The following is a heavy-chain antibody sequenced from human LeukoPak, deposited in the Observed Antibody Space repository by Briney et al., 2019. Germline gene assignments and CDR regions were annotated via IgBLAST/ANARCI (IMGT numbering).Heavy chain of an antibody. CDR1: GGTFSSYA. D-gene: IGHD6-19*01. CDR2: LIPVVGAA. J-gene: IGHJ2*01. Sequence: SPKVSSKASGGTFSSYAISRGRQEPGQRGEWMGGLIPVVGAANYTQKFQSRVTITADASTSTAYMELSSLRSEDTAVYYCGRDLYSGGCYSGWYFDLWGRGALVTVSS. V-gene: IGHV1-69*13. CDR3: GRDLYSGGCYSGWYFDL.